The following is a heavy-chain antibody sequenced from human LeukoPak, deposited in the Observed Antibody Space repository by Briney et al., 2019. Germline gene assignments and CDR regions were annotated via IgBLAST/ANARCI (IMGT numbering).Heavy chain of an antibody. CDR3: ARGSCSGGSCPYDF. D-gene: IGHD2-15*01. J-gene: IGHJ4*02. CDR1: GFTFTYW. CDR2: VTYDGNHK. V-gene: IGHV3-30*03. Sequence: GGSLRLSCVASGFTFTYWMRWVRQAPGKGLEWVAVVTYDGNHKNYADSVKGRFTISRDNSKNTLYLQMNSLRAEDTAVFYCARGSCSGGSCPYDFWGQGTLVTVSS.